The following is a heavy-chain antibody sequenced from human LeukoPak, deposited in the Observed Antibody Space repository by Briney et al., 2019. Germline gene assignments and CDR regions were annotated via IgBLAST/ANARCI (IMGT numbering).Heavy chain of an antibody. V-gene: IGHV3-30*03. D-gene: IGHD5-12*01. Sequence: GGSLRLSCAASGFTFSSYGMHWVRQAPGKGLEWVAVISYDGSNKYYADSVKGRFTISRDNSKNTLYLQMNSLRAEDTAVYYCARDVDIVATPFGYWGQGTLVTVSS. CDR2: ISYDGSNK. CDR1: GFTFSSYG. J-gene: IGHJ4*02. CDR3: ARDVDIVATPFGY.